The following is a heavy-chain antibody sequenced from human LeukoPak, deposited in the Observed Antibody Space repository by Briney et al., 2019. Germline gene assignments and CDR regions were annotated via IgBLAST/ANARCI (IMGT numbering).Heavy chain of an antibody. CDR3: ARDSYSSGWYHWFDP. V-gene: IGHV4-61*02. J-gene: IGHJ5*02. D-gene: IGHD6-19*01. Sequence: PSETLSLTCTVSGGSNSSGSYYWSWIRQPAGKGLEWIGRIYTSGSTNYNPSLKSRVTISVDTSKNQFSLKLSSVTAADTAVYYCARDSYSSGWYHWFDPWGQGTLVTVSS. CDR1: GGSNSSGSYY. CDR2: IYTSGST.